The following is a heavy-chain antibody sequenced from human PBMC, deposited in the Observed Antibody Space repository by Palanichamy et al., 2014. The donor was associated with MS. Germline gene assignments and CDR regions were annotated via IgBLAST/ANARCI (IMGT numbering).Heavy chain of an antibody. V-gene: IGHV4-39*01. J-gene: IGHJ4*02. CDR2: IYYSGSS. CDR1: GGSISRSTYY. D-gene: IGHD3-22*01. CDR3: ARLSTMIVGDIDY. Sequence: QLQLQESGPALVKPSETLSLTCTVSGGSISRSTYYWGWIRQPPGKSLEWIGSIYYSGSSYYNPSLKSRVTISVDTSKNQFSLKLSSVTAADTAVYYCARLSTMIVGDIDYWGQGTLVTVSS.